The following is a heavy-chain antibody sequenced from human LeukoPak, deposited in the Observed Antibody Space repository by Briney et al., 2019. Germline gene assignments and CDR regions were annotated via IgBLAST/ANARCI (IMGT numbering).Heavy chain of an antibody. J-gene: IGHJ4*02. CDR2: ISGSGDTK. V-gene: IGHV3-23*01. CDR3: AKDGFRDYDSSGYDY. Sequence: GGSLRLSCAASGFTFSTYAMTWVRQAPGKGLEWVSVISGSGDTKYYADSVKGRFTISRDSSKNTLYLQMNSLRAEDTAVYYCAKDGFRDYDSSGYDYWGQGTLVTVSS. CDR1: GFTFSTYA. D-gene: IGHD3-22*01.